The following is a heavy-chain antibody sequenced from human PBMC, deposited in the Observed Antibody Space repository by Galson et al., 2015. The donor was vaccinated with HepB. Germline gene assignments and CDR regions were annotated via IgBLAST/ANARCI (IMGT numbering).Heavy chain of an antibody. CDR3: ARSPYGSGSLPNYYFDY. J-gene: IGHJ4*02. V-gene: IGHV3-30*04. Sequence: SLRLSCAASGFTFSSYAMHWVRQAPGKGLEWVAVISYDGSNKYYADSVKGRFTISRDNSKNTLYLQMNSLRAEDTAVYYCARSPYGSGSLPNYYFDYWGQGTLVTVSS. CDR2: ISYDGSNK. CDR1: GFTFSSYA. D-gene: IGHD3-10*01.